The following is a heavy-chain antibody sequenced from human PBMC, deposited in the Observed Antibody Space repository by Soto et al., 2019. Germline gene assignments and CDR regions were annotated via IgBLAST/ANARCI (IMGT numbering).Heavy chain of an antibody. D-gene: IGHD2-21*01. V-gene: IGHV3-30*04. J-gene: IGHJ4*01. CDR1: GFSFSVYA. CDR3: ARDRRGSDGYYFFDY. CDR2: TSYDGRDK. Sequence: QVQLVESGGGVIQPGRSLTLSCAASGFSFSVYAFQWVRQAPGKGLEWVAATSYDGRDKNYADSVKGRFTSSKHNSKNTLYLQMDSVRDGDTGVYYCARDRRGSDGYYFFDYWGDGTLVTVSS.